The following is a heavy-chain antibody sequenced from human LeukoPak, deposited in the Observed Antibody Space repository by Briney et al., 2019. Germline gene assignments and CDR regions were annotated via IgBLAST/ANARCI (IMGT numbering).Heavy chain of an antibody. CDR3: ARLSSSGRRYCSGGSCYVPNYYYYYMDA. CDR1: GFTFSDYY. V-gene: IGHV3-11*04. J-gene: IGHJ6*03. D-gene: IGHD2-15*01. Sequence: GGSLRLSCAASGFTFSDYYMSWIRQAPGKGLEWVSYISSSGSTIYYADSVKGRFTISRDNAKNSLYLQMNSLRAEDTAVYYCARLSSSGRRYCSGGSCYVPNYYYYYMDAWGKGTTVTVSS. CDR2: ISSSGSTI.